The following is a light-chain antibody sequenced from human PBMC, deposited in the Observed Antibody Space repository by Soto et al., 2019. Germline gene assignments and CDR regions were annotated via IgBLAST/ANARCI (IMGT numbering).Light chain of an antibody. J-gene: IGKJ1*01. Sequence: EMVLTQSPGTLSLSPGERATLSCKASERVSDSYLAWFQQKPGQPPRLLIYGSSSRATGVPDRFSGRASGTDFTITISTLQPADFAVYFCQHYDESSTWTFGQGTKV. V-gene: IGKV3-20*01. CDR2: GSS. CDR1: ERVSDSY. CDR3: QHYDESSTWT.